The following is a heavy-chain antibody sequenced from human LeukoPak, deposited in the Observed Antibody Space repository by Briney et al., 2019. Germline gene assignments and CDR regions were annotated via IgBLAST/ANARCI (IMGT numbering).Heavy chain of an antibody. CDR3: AKNRIPTAITPDR. D-gene: IGHD2-2*02. V-gene: IGHV3-30*18. J-gene: IGHJ5*02. Sequence: GGSLRLSCAASGFTFSNYGMHWVRQAPDKGLEWVAVIAYDGKNKYYADSVKGRFTISRDNSENTLYLQMNSLRAEDTAVYYCAKNRIPTAITPDRWGQGTLVTVSS. CDR1: GFTFSNYG. CDR2: IAYDGKNK.